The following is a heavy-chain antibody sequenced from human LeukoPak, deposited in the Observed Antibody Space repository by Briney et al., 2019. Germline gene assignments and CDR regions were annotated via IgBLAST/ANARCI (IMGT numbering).Heavy chain of an antibody. Sequence: RGSLRLSCAASGFTFSSYAMHWVRQAPGKGLEWVAVISYDGSNKYYADSVKGRFTISRDNSKNTLYLQMNSLRAEDTAVYYCASHSHSGYDKYYFDYWGQGTLVTVSS. CDR2: ISYDGSNK. V-gene: IGHV3-30-3*01. CDR1: GFTFSSYA. CDR3: ASHSHSGYDKYYFDY. D-gene: IGHD5-12*01. J-gene: IGHJ4*02.